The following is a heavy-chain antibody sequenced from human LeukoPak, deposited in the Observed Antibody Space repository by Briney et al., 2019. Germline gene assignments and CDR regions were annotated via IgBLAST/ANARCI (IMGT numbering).Heavy chain of an antibody. CDR2: IYTSGST. D-gene: IGHD3-10*01. CDR1: GGSISSYY. CDR3: ARARPTYYYGSGSSTSFDY. V-gene: IGHV4-4*07. Sequence: SETLSLTCTVSGGSISSYYWSWIQQPAGKGLEWIGRIYTSGSTNYNPSLKSRVTMSVDTSKNQFSLKLSSVTAADTAVYYCARARPTYYYGSGSSTSFDYWGQGTLVTVSS. J-gene: IGHJ4*02.